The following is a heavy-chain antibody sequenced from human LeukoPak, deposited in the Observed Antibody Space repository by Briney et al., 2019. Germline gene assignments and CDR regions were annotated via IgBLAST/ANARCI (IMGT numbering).Heavy chain of an antibody. CDR1: GGSICGSSFW. CDR2: IYYSGTT. Sequence: PSETLSLTCTVSGGSICGSSFWWGWIRRPPGKGLEWIGNIYYSGTTNYNPSLESRVAISVDTSKNQFSLKLSSVTAADTAVYYCARGSFHWLLGWGQGALVTVSS. V-gene: IGHV4-39*07. J-gene: IGHJ4*02. D-gene: IGHD3-9*01. CDR3: ARGSFHWLLG.